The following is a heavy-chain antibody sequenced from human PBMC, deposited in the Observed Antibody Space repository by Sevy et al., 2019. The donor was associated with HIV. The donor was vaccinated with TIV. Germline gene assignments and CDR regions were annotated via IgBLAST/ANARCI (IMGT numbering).Heavy chain of an antibody. D-gene: IGHD3-10*01. CDR2: IKQDGSEK. Sequence: GGSLRLSCAASGFTFSSYWMSWVRQAPGKGLEWMANIKQDGSEKYYVDSVKGRFTISRDNAKNSLYLQMNSLRAEDTAVYYCARDSRGSLIDYWGQGTLVTVSS. CDR1: GFTFSSYW. CDR3: ARDSRGSLIDY. J-gene: IGHJ4*02. V-gene: IGHV3-7*01.